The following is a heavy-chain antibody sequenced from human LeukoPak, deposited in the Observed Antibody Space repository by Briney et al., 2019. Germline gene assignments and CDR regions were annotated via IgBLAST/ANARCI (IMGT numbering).Heavy chain of an antibody. V-gene: IGHV3-30*03. J-gene: IGHJ2*01. Sequence: AGGSLRLSCAASGFSFSDYSMNWVRQAPGKGLEWVAAISTDGSYKYHGDSVKGRFTISRDNPMNTLYLQMNGLRPDDTAVYYCARSLVPGRWYFDLWGRGTLVTVSS. D-gene: IGHD3-16*01. CDR2: ISTDGSYK. CDR1: GFSFSDYS. CDR3: ARSLVPGRWYFDL.